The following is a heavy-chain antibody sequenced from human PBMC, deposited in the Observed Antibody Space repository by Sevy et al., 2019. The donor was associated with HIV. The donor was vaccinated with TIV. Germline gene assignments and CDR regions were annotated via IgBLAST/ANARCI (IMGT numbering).Heavy chain of an antibody. CDR3: ARDYDFWSGYTALSYYSLSYYYGMDV. V-gene: IGHV3-48*04. CDR1: GLNFSKYS. J-gene: IGHJ6*02. Sequence: GGSLRLSCVASGLNFSKYSFNWVRQAPEKGLEWISHISRSGTTTYYAESVKGRFTVSRDNAKNSLYLQMSSLRVEDTAVYYCARDYDFWSGYTALSYYSLSYYYGMDVWGQGTTVTVSS. CDR2: ISRSGTTT. D-gene: IGHD3-3*01.